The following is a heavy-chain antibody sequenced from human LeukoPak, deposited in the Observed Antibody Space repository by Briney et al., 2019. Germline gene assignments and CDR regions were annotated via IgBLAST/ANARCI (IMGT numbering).Heavy chain of an antibody. CDR2: IYYSGST. Sequence: SQTLSLTCTVSGGSISSGDYYWSWIRQPPGKGLEWIGYIYYSGSTYYNPSLKSRVTISVDTSKNQFSLKLSSVTAADTAVYYCARDGSEVVAANWFDPWGQGTLVTVSS. CDR1: GGSISSGDYY. V-gene: IGHV4-30-4*01. CDR3: ARDGSEVVAANWFDP. D-gene: IGHD2-15*01. J-gene: IGHJ5*02.